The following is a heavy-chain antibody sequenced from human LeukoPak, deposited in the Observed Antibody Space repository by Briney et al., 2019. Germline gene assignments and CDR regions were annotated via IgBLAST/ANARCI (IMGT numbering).Heavy chain of an antibody. V-gene: IGHV1-46*01. D-gene: IGHD4-17*01. Sequence: ASVKVSCKASGYTFTSYYMHWVRQAPGQGLEWMGIINPSGGSTSYTQKFQGRVTMTRDTSTSTVYMELSSLRSEDTAVYYCARLYGDYGGADYWGQGTLVTVSS. CDR3: ARLYGDYGGADY. CDR2: INPSGGST. CDR1: GYTFTSYY. J-gene: IGHJ4*02.